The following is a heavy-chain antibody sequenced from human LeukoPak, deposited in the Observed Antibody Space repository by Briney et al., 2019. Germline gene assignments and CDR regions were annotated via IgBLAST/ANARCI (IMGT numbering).Heavy chain of an antibody. D-gene: IGHD1-26*01. J-gene: IGHJ4*02. V-gene: IGHV3-74*01. CDR2: INTDGSST. CDR1: GFTFSSYW. CDR3: AREGWELQNDY. Sequence: GGSLRLSCAASGFTFSSYWMHWVRQAPGKGLVWVSRINTDGSSTSYADSVKGRFTISRDNAKNTLYLQMNSLRAEDTAVYYCAREGWELQNDYWGQGTLVTVSS.